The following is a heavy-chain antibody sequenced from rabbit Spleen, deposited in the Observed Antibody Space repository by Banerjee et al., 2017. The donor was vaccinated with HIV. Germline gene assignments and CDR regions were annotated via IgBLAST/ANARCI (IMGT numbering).Heavy chain of an antibody. V-gene: IGHV1S45*01. CDR1: GFTLSSYY. Sequence: QEQLKETGGGLVQPGGSLQLSCKASGFTLSSYYMYWVRQAPGKGLEWIGCIYTGSGSTYYASWAKGRFTISKTSSTTVTLQMTSLTDADTAAYFCARDPSGGGDAASYYINLWGQGTLVTVS. D-gene: IGHD4-1*01. J-gene: IGHJ6*01. CDR3: ARDPSGGGDAASYYINL. CDR2: IYTGSGST.